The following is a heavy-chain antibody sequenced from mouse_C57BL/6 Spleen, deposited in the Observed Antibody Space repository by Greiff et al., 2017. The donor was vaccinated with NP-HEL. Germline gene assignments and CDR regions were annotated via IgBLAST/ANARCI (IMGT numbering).Heavy chain of an antibody. CDR1: GYTFTSYW. CDR2: IDPSDSYT. CDR3: ARDGSSYKGFDY. Sequence: QVQLQQPGAELVMPGASVKLSCKASGYTFTSYWMHWVKQRPGQGLEWIGEIDPSDSYTNYNQKFKGKSTLTVDKFSSTAYMQLSSLTSEDSAVYYCARDGSSYKGFDYWGQGTTLTVSS. D-gene: IGHD1-1*01. V-gene: IGHV1-69*01. J-gene: IGHJ2*01.